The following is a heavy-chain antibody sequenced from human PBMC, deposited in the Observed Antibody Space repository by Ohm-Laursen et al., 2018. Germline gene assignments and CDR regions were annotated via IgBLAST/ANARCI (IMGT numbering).Heavy chain of an antibody. Sequence: SLRLSCAASGFTFSSYAMTWVRQAPGKGLEWVSAISGTGGSAFYADSVKGRFTISRDNSKNTPYLQMNSLRAEDTGVYYCARGVDNWGQGTLVTVSS. CDR2: ISGTGGSA. CDR1: GFTFSSYA. V-gene: IGHV3-23*01. J-gene: IGHJ4*02. CDR3: ARGVDN.